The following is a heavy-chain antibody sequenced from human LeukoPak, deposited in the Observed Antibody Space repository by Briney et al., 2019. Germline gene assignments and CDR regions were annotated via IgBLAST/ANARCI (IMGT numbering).Heavy chain of an antibody. CDR2: MYHSGIT. D-gene: IGHD3-10*01. CDR1: GYSINSAYY. CDR3: ARPTPGKNWFDP. J-gene: IGHJ5*02. Sequence: PSETLSLTCAVSGYSINSAYYWGWIRQPPGKGLEWIGSMYHSGITYYNPSLKSRVTISVDTSKNQFSLKLNSVTAADTAVYYCARPTPGKNWFDPWGQGTLVTVSS. V-gene: IGHV4-38-2*01.